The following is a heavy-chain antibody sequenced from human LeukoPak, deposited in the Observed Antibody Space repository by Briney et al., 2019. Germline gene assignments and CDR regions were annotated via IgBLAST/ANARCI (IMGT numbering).Heavy chain of an antibody. V-gene: IGHV1-46*01. CDR1: GYTFTSYY. J-gene: IGHJ4*02. Sequence: ASVKVSCKASGYTFTSYYTHWVRRAPGQGLEWMGIINPSGGGTTYAPKFQGRVTMTRDTSTSTVYMELSSLTSDDTAVYYCARTGDYIERYSDLLYWGQGTLVTVSS. D-gene: IGHD7-27*01. CDR3: ARTGDYIERYSDLLY. CDR2: INPSGGGT.